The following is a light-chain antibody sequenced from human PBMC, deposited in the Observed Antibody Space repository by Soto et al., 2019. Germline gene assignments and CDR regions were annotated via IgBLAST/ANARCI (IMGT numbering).Light chain of an antibody. CDR3: QQYDNRLLT. CDR1: QDINKF. V-gene: IGKV1-33*01. Sequence: DIQMTQSPSSLSASVGDRVTITCQASQDINKFLNWYQQKPGKPPKLLIYDASNLQTGVPSRFSGSGSGTDFTFTISSLQAEDIATYYCQQYDNRLLTFGPGTKVDIK. J-gene: IGKJ3*01. CDR2: DAS.